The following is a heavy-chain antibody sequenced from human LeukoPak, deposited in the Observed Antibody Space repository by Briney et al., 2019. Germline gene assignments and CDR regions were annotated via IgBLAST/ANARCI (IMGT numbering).Heavy chain of an antibody. Sequence: ASVKVSCKASGGTFSSYTISWVRQAPGQGLEWMGWINPNSGDTNLPQRFQGRVTMTRDTSIITVYMELSILTSDDTGMYYCARGPTLGLDIWGQGTMVTVSS. CDR1: GGTFSSYT. V-gene: IGHV1-2*02. J-gene: IGHJ3*02. CDR2: INPNSGDT. CDR3: ARGPTLGLDI.